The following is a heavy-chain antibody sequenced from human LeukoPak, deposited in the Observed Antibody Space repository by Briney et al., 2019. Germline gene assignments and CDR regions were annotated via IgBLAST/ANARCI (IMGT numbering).Heavy chain of an antibody. CDR1: GYTFTSYD. Sequence: ASVKVSCKASGYTFTSYDINWVRQATGQGLEWMGWMNPNSGNTGYAQKFQGRVTMTRNTSISTAYMELSSLRSEDTAVYYCANLGYCSGGSCYVFEHWGQGTLVTVSS. D-gene: IGHD2-15*01. J-gene: IGHJ4*02. CDR3: ANLGYCSGGSCYVFEH. CDR2: MNPNSGNT. V-gene: IGHV1-8*01.